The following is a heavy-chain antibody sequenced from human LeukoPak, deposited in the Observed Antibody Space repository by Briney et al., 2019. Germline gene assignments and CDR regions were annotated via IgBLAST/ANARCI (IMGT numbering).Heavy chain of an antibody. J-gene: IGHJ4*02. CDR1: GASISISSYY. CDR2: INHSGST. Sequence: SETLSLTCTVSGASISISSYYWGWIRQTPGKGLEWIGEINHSGSTNYNPSLRSRVTISVDTSKNQFSLKLSSVTAADTAVYYCARTLYGDYTAIDYWGQGTLVTVSS. V-gene: IGHV4-39*07. CDR3: ARTLYGDYTAIDY. D-gene: IGHD4-17*01.